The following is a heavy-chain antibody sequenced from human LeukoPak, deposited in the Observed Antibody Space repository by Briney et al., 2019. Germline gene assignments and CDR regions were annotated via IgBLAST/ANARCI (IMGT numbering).Heavy chain of an antibody. CDR2: ISYDGSNK. CDR1: GFTFSSYG. J-gene: IGHJ4*02. D-gene: IGHD3-22*01. Sequence: GGSLRLSCAASGFTFSSYGMHWVRQAPGKGLEWVAVISYDGSNKYYADSVKGRSTISRDNSKNTLYLQMNSLRAEGTAVYYCARALRDYYDSSGYYPDYWGQGTLVTVSS. V-gene: IGHV3-30*03. CDR3: ARALRDYYDSSGYYPDY.